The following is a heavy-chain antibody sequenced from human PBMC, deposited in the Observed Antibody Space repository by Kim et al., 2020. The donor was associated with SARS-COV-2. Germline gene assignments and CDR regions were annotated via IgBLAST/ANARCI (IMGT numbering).Heavy chain of an antibody. J-gene: IGHJ4*02. V-gene: IGHV7-4-1*02. D-gene: IGHD3-3*01. CDR2: INTNTGNP. Sequence: ASVKVSCKASGYTFTSYAMNWVRQAPGQGLEWMGWINTNTGNPTYAQGFTGRFVFSLDTSVSTAYLQISSLKADDTAVYYCARDKMDTYYDFWSGYYSKAPFDYWGQGTLVTVSS. CDR3: ARDKMDTYYDFWSGYYSKAPFDY. CDR1: GYTFTSYA.